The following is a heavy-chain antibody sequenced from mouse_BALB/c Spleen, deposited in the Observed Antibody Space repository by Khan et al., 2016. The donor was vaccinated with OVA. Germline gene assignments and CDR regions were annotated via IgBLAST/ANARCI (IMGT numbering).Heavy chain of an antibody. CDR3: TRDGNYAHWYFDV. V-gene: IGHV5-6-4*01. CDR2: ISSGSTYT. CDR1: GFSFSSYT. Sequence: EVELVESGGGLVNPGGSLKLSCAASGFSFSSYTMSWVRQTPEKRLEWVATISSGSTYTYYPDSVKGRFTISRDNAKNTLYLQMSSLTSEDTAMYYCTRDGNYAHWYFDVWGAGTTVTVSS. D-gene: IGHD2-1*01. J-gene: IGHJ1*01.